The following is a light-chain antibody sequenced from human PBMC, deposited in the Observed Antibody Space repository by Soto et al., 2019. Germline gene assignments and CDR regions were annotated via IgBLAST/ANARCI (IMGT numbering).Light chain of an antibody. J-gene: IGLJ1*01. Sequence: QSVLTQPASVSGSAGQSITISCSGTMRDVGAYNLVSWYQQHPGTAPKLIIYEVRNRPSGISSRFSGSRSGNTASLTISGLQAEDEAYYYCSSYTITTALVFGSGTKATVL. CDR3: SSYTITTALV. V-gene: IGLV2-14*01. CDR1: MRDVGAYNL. CDR2: EVR.